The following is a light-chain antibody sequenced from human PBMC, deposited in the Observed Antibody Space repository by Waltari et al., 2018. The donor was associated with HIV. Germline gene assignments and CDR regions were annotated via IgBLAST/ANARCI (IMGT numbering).Light chain of an antibody. CDR2: EVT. CDR1: SSEVGGYNY. Sequence: QSALTQPPSESGSPGQSVNISCTGTSSEVGGYNYVSWYQQHPDKAPKLMIYEVTKRPSGVPDRFSGSKSGNTASLTISGLQAEDEADYYCSSYAGSNTFVFGTGTKVTVL. J-gene: IGLJ1*01. CDR3: SSYAGSNTFV. V-gene: IGLV2-8*01.